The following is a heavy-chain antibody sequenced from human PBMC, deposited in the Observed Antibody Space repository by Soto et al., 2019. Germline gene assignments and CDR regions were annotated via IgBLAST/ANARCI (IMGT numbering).Heavy chain of an antibody. D-gene: IGHD6-13*01. CDR2: ISAYNGNT. CDR1: GYTFTSYG. CDR3: AREPSSSSWYRNIRGPFDY. Sequence: ASVKVSCKASGYTFTSYGISWVRQAPGQGLEWMGWISAYNGNTNYAQKLQGRVTMTTDTSTSTAYMELRSLRSDDTAVYYCAREPSSSSWYRNIRGPFDYWGQGTLVT. V-gene: IGHV1-18*04. J-gene: IGHJ4*02.